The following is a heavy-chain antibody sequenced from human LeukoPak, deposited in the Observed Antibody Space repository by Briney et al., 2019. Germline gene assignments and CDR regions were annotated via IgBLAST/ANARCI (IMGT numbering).Heavy chain of an antibody. CDR2: ISGSGGST. D-gene: IGHD3-22*01. CDR1: GFTFSSYA. V-gene: IGHV3-23*01. Sequence: GWSLRLSCAASGFTFSSYAMSWVRQAPGKGLEWVSAISGSGGSTYYADSVKGRFTISRDNSKNTLYLQMNSLRAEDTAVYYCAKDPGYYDSSGYYYLEYFQHWGQGTLVTVSS. CDR3: AKDPGYYDSSGYYYLEYFQH. J-gene: IGHJ1*01.